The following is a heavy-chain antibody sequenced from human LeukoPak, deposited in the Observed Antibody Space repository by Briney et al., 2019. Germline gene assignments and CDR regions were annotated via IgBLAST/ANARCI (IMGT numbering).Heavy chain of an antibody. CDR2: INHSGST. V-gene: IGHV4-34*01. D-gene: IGHD5-12*01. Sequence: PSETLSLTCAVYGGSFSGYYWSWIRQPPGKGLEWTGEINHSGSTNYNPSLKSRVTISVDTSKNQFSLKLSSVTAADTAVYYCARGGMVATKGVLAFDYWGQGTLVTVSS. CDR3: ARGGMVATKGVLAFDY. CDR1: GGSFSGYY. J-gene: IGHJ4*02.